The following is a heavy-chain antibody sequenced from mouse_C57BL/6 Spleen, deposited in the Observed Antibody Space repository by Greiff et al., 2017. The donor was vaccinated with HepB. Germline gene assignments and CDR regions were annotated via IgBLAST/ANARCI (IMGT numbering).Heavy chain of an antibody. CDR1: GFTFSDYG. J-gene: IGHJ3*01. D-gene: IGHD1-1*01. CDR3: ARGGGSSLAWFAY. CDR2: ISSGSSTI. V-gene: IGHV5-17*01. Sequence: EVKLEESGGGLVKPGGSLKLSCAASGFTFSDYGMHWVRQAPEKGLEWVAYISSGSSTIYYADTVKGRFTISRDNAKNTLFLQMSSLRSEDTAMYYCARGGGSSLAWFAYWGQGTLVTVSA.